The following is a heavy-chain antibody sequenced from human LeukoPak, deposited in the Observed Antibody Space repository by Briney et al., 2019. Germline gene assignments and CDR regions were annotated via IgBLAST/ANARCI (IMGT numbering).Heavy chain of an antibody. Sequence: GGSLRLSCTVSGLTVSSNSMSWVRQAPGKGLEWVSFIYSDNTHYSDSVKGRFTISRDNSKNTLYLQMNSLRAEDTAVYYCARRAGAYSHPYDYWGQGTLVTVSS. CDR3: ARRAGAYSHPYDY. D-gene: IGHD4/OR15-4a*01. CDR2: IYSDNT. V-gene: IGHV3-53*01. J-gene: IGHJ4*02. CDR1: GLTVSSNS.